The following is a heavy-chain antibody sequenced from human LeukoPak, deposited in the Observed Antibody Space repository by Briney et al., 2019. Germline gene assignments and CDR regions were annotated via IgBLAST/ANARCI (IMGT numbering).Heavy chain of an antibody. Sequence: GGSLRLSCAASGFTFSSYSMNWVRQAPGKGLEWVSYISTTSGAIYYADSMKGRFTISRDNAKNSLYLQMNSLRAEDTAVYYCARDILGAIYYFEYWGQGTLVTVSS. CDR2: ISTTSGAI. CDR3: ARDILGAIYYFEY. D-gene: IGHD3-3*01. V-gene: IGHV3-48*01. J-gene: IGHJ4*02. CDR1: GFTFSSYS.